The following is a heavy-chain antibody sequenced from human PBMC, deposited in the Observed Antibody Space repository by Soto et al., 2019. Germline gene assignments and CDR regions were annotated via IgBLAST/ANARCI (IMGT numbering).Heavy chain of an antibody. Sequence: PGGSLRLSCAASGFTFSSYAMSWVRQAPGKGLEWVSAISGSGGSTYYADSVKGRFTISRDNSKNTLYLQMNSLRAEDTAVYYCAKVGYGYSSGWYRGIPLYYFDYWGQGTLVTVSS. V-gene: IGHV3-23*01. J-gene: IGHJ4*02. CDR3: AKVGYGYSSGWYRGIPLYYFDY. CDR2: ISGSGGST. CDR1: GFTFSSYA. D-gene: IGHD6-19*01.